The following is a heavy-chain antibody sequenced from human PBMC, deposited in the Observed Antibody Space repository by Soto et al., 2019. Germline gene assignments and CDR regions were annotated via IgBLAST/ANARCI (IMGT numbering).Heavy chain of an antibody. CDR2: ISAYNGNT. D-gene: IGHD6-13*01. CDR3: ARVKLELGIFDP. CDR1: GYPFTSYG. J-gene: IGHJ5*02. V-gene: IGHV1-18*01. Sequence: ASVKVSCKASGYPFTSYGISWVRQAPGQGLEWMGWISAYNGNTNYAQKLQGRVTMTTDTSTRTAYMELRSLRSDDTAVYYCARVKLELGIFDPWGQGTLVTVSS.